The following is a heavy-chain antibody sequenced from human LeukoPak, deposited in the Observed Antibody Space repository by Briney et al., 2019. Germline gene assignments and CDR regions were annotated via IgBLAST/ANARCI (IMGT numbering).Heavy chain of an antibody. CDR3: VKDIQLST. D-gene: IGHD5-24*01. V-gene: IGHV3-23*01. CDR1: GFNFITTS. Sequence: PGGSLRLSCAASGFNFITTSMTWVRQAPAKGLEWVSLIVSSGGSTYYADSVKGRFTISRDNFNHTLSLQMNSLRVEDTAIYYCVKDIQLSTWGLGTMVTVSS. J-gene: IGHJ3*01. CDR2: IVSSGGST.